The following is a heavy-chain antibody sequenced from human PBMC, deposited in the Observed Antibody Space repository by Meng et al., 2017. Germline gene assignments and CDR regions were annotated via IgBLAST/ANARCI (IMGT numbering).Heavy chain of an antibody. CDR3: ARVGIYDSSGYYYLGY. CDR1: GFTFSSYA. D-gene: IGHD3-22*01. Sequence: QVRLVGCGGGVVQPGRSLRLACAASGFTFSSYAMHWVRQAPGKGLEWVAVISYDGSNKYYADSVKGRFTISRDNSKNTLYLQMNSLRAEDTAVYYCARVGIYDSSGYYYLGYWGQGTLVTVSS. J-gene: IGHJ4*02. CDR2: ISYDGSNK. V-gene: IGHV3-30*01.